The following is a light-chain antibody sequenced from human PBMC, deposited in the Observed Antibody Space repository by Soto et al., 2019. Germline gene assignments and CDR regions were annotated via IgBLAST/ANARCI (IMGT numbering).Light chain of an antibody. CDR2: EVT. Sequence: QSALTQPPSASASPGQSVTISCTVTSSHIGSYDYFSWYQPHPGTAPILMIYEVTRRPSGVPDRFSGSKSGNTADLTVSVLQTEDEDDDYCSSYAGTNFHVFGTGTKLTVL. CDR1: SSHIGSYDY. CDR3: SSYAGTNFHV. V-gene: IGLV2-8*01. J-gene: IGLJ1*01.